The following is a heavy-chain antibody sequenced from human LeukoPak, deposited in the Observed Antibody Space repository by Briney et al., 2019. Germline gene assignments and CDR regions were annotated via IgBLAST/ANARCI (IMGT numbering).Heavy chain of an antibody. J-gene: IGHJ4*02. D-gene: IGHD4-17*01. CDR2: IRYDGSNK. CDR1: GFTFSSYG. Sequence: PGGSLRLSCAASGFTFSSYGMHWVRQAPGKGLEWVAFIRYDGSNKYYADSVKGRFTISRDNSKNTLYLQMNSLRGEDTALYYCARGAYGDYDYWGQGTLVTVSS. V-gene: IGHV3-30*02. CDR3: ARGAYGDYDY.